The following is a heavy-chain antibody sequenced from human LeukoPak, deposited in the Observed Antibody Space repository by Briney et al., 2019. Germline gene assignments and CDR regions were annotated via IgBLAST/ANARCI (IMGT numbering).Heavy chain of an antibody. D-gene: IGHD5-18*01. CDR1: GFTFSTYS. CDR2: ISSSSTYI. CDR3: ARPLGGEYSYGFDDAFDI. V-gene: IGHV3-21*01. J-gene: IGHJ3*02. Sequence: GGSLRLSCAASGFTFSTYSMNWVRQAPGKGLEWVSSISSSSTYIYYADSVKGRFTISRDNAKNSLYLQMNSLRAEDTAVYSCARPLGGEYSYGFDDAFDIWRQGTMVPVPS.